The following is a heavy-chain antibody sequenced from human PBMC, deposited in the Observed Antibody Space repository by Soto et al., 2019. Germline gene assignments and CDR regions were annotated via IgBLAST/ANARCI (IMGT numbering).Heavy chain of an antibody. CDR3: AKGKGSTSSERY. CDR1: GFTFSSFD. V-gene: IGHV3-23*01. CDR2: ISGGGGST. J-gene: IGHJ4*02. D-gene: IGHD6-13*01. Sequence: EVRLLESGGGLVQPGGSLRLSCAASGFTFSSFDMSWVRQTPGKGLEWVSAISGGGGSTYYAGSVKGQFTISRDNSKNTLYLQMTNLRADDTAIYYCAKGKGSTSSERYWGQGTLVTVSS.